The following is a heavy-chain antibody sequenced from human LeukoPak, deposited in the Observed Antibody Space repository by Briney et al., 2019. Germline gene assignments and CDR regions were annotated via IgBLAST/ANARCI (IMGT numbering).Heavy chain of an antibody. CDR1: GFIFSSYW. V-gene: IGHV3-30*03. CDR2: ISHDGTDK. CDR3: VQRGGLDY. Sequence: GGSLRLSCVASGFIFSSYWMHWVRQAPGKGLEWVAIISHDGTDKYYADSVKGRFTISRDNSKNALHLQMNSLRIEDTAVYYCVQRGGLDYWGQGTLVTVSS. D-gene: IGHD3-16*01. J-gene: IGHJ4*02.